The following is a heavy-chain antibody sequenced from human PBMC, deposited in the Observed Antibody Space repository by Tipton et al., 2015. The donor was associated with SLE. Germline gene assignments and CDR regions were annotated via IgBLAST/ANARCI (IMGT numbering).Heavy chain of an antibody. CDR2: VNYRGNA. V-gene: IGHV4-31*03. D-gene: IGHD3-3*01. CDR1: GGSISSGGYY. CDR3: AKDSGDYDFGQDP. J-gene: IGHJ5*02. Sequence: TLSLTCTVSGGSISSGGYYWSWIRQHPGKGLEWIGYVNYRGNAYYNPSLKSRTTLLADTATNQVSLRLTSVTAADTAVYYCAKDSGDYDFGQDPWGRGTLVTVSS.